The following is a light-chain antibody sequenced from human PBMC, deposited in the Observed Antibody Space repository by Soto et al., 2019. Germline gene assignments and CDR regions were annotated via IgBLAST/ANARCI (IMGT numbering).Light chain of an antibody. CDR2: KAS. CDR1: QSISSW. J-gene: IGKJ4*01. CDR3: QQYTR. V-gene: IGKV1-5*03. Sequence: DIQMTQSPSTLSASVGDRVTITCRASQSISSWLAWYQQKPGKAPKLLIYKASSLESGVPSRFSGSGSGTEFTLTISSLQPDDFATYYCQQYTRLGGGTKVDIK.